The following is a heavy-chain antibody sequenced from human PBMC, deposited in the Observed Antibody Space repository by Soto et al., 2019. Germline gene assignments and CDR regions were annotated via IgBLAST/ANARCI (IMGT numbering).Heavy chain of an antibody. Sequence: EVQLVESGGGLVQPGGSLRLSCAASGFTFSSYWMSWVRQAPGKGLEWVANIKQDGSEKYYVDSVKGRFTISRDNAKNSLYLQMNSLRAEDTALYYCARVGGGQWQGQDYWGQGTLVTVSS. CDR1: GFTFSSYW. V-gene: IGHV3-7*01. CDR2: IKQDGSEK. D-gene: IGHD6-19*01. CDR3: ARVGGGQWQGQDY. J-gene: IGHJ4*02.